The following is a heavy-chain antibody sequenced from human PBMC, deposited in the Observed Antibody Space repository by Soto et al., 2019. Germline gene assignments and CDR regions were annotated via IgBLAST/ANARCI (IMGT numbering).Heavy chain of an antibody. Sequence: QVQLVQSGAEVKKPGASVKVSCKASGYTFTSYYMHWVRQAPGQGLEWMGIINPSGGSTSYAQKFQGRVTMNRDTSTSTVYMELSSLRSEDTAVYYCARDSYDFWGYMDVWGKGTTVTVSS. J-gene: IGHJ6*03. CDR1: GYTFTSYY. CDR2: INPSGGST. V-gene: IGHV1-46*03. D-gene: IGHD3-3*01. CDR3: ARDSYDFWGYMDV.